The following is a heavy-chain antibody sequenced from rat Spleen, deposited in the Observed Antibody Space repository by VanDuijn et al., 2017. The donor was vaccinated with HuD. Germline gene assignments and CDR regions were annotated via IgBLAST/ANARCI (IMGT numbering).Heavy chain of an antibody. CDR3: AKTTVAYYYVMDA. CDR2: INSAGST. CDR1: GYSITSNY. J-gene: IGHJ4*01. Sequence: EVQLQESGPGLVKPSQSLSLTCSVTGYSITSNYWGWIRRFPGNKLEWMGYINSAGSTNFNPSLKSRISITRDTSKNQFFLQINSVTTEDTATYYCAKTTVAYYYVMDAWGPGASVTVSS. V-gene: IGHV3-3*01. D-gene: IGHD1-11*01.